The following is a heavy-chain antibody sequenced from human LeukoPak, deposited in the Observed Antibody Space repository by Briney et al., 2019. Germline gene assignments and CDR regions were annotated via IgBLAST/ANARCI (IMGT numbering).Heavy chain of an antibody. J-gene: IGHJ6*02. V-gene: IGHV3-48*04. CDR3: ARDRGCSGGSCYEGLFYYYYGMDV. CDR1: GFNLSSYS. Sequence: GGSLRLSCAASGFNLSSYSMNWVRQAPGKGLEWVSYITSSSSTIYYTESVKGRFTISRDNAKNSLYLQMNSLRAEDMAVYYCARDRGCSGGSCYEGLFYYYYGMDVWGQGTTVTVSS. CDR2: ITSSSSTI. D-gene: IGHD2-15*01.